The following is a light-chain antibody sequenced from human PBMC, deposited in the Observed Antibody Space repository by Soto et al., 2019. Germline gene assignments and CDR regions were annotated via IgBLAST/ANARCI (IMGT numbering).Light chain of an antibody. CDR2: GAS. V-gene: IGKV3D-15*01. J-gene: IGKJ1*01. CDR1: QSVSSN. CDR3: QHRMNWPWT. Sequence: EIVMTQSPATLSVSPGERATLSCRASQSVSSNVAWYQQIPGQTPRLLIYGASNRATGIPDRFSGSGSGTDFTLTISRLEPEDFAVYYCQHRMNWPWTFGQGTTGDIK.